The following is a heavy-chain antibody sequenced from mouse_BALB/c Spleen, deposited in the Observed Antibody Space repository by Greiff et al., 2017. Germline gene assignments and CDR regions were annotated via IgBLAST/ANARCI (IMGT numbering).Heavy chain of an antibody. CDR3: ARHGGIYAMDY. V-gene: IGHV5-9-3*01. Sequence: EVKVVESGGGLVKPGGSLKLSCAASGFTFSSYAMSWVRQTPEKRLEWVATISSGGSYTYYPDSVKGRFTISRDNAKNTLYLQMSSLRSEDTAMYYCARHGGIYAMDYWGQGTSVTVSS. CDR2: ISSGGSYT. CDR1: GFTFSSYA. J-gene: IGHJ4*01.